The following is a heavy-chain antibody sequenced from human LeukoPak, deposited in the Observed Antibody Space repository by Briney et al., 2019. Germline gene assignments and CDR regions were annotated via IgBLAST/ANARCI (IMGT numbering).Heavy chain of an antibody. V-gene: IGHV3-30*01. J-gene: IGHJ4*02. Sequence: PGRSLRLSCAASGFTFSSYAMHWVRQAPGKGLEWVAVISYDGSNKYCADSVKGRFTISRDNSKNTLYLQMNSLRAEDTAVYYCARDPRGADLDYWGQGTLVTVSS. D-gene: IGHD1-26*01. CDR2: ISYDGSNK. CDR3: ARDPRGADLDY. CDR1: GFTFSSYA.